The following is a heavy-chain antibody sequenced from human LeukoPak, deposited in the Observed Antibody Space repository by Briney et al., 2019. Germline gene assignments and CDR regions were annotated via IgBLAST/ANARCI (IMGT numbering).Heavy chain of an antibody. V-gene: IGHV4-4*02. Sequence: SGTLSLTCAVSSGSIFSSNWWSWVRQPPGKGLEWIGQIFHSGSTSYSPSLKSRVTISVDKSKNQFSLKLTSVTAADTAVYYCARGYCSGGSCYPRGTNWFDPWGQGTLVTVSS. CDR1: SGSIFSSNW. D-gene: IGHD2-15*01. CDR3: ARGYCSGGSCYPRGTNWFDP. CDR2: IFHSGST. J-gene: IGHJ5*02.